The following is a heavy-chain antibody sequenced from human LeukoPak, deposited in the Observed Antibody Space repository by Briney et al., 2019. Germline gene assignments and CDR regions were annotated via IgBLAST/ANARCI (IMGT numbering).Heavy chain of an antibody. CDR3: ATDGAVAGTAYPEY. J-gene: IGHJ4*02. CDR2: INPNSGGT. D-gene: IGHD6-19*01. Sequence: ASVTVSCTASGYTFTRYYIHWVRQAPGQGLEWMGWINPNSGGTKYAQKFQGRVTMTRDTSISTAYMELSSLTSDDTALYYCATDGAVAGTAYPEYWGQGTLVTVSS. CDR1: GYTFTRYY. V-gene: IGHV1-2*02.